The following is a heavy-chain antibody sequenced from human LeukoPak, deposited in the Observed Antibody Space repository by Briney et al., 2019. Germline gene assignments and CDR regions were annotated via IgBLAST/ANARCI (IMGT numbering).Heavy chain of an antibody. CDR3: ARDQQYQLLYGWFDP. V-gene: IGHV3-7*01. D-gene: IGHD2-2*02. J-gene: IGHJ5*02. CDR2: IKQDGSEK. CDR1: GFTFSSYW. Sequence: GGSPRLSCAASGFTFSSYWMSWVRQAPGKGLEWVANIKQDGSEKYYVDSVKGRFTISRDNAKNSLYLQMNSLRAEDTAVYYCARDQQYQLLYGWFDPWGQGTLVTVSS.